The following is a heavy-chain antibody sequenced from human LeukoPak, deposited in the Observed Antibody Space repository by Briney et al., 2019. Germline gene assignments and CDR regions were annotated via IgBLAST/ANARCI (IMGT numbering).Heavy chain of an antibody. D-gene: IGHD4-11*01. Sequence: GESLKISCKGSGNSFTSFWIGWVRQMPGKGLEWVGIIHPGDSDTRYSPSFEGQVTMSADKSICTAYLQWTDLKASDTAMYYCARKVTTVTQWFDPWGQGTLVTVSS. J-gene: IGHJ5*02. CDR2: IHPGDSDT. V-gene: IGHV5-51*01. CDR3: ARKVTTVTQWFDP. CDR1: GNSFTSFW.